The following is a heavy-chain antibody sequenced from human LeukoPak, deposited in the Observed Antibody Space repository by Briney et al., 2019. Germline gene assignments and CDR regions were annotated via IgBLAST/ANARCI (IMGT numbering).Heavy chain of an antibody. V-gene: IGHV4-34*01. CDR3: ARGGMVRGVITTFDC. CDR1: GGSFSGYY. Sequence: SETLSLTCAVYGGSFSGYYWSWIRQPPGEGLEWSGEINHSGSTNYNPSLKSRVTISVDTSKNLFSLKLSSVTAADTAVYYCARGGMVRGVITTFDCWGQGTLVTVSS. CDR2: INHSGST. D-gene: IGHD3-10*01. J-gene: IGHJ4*02.